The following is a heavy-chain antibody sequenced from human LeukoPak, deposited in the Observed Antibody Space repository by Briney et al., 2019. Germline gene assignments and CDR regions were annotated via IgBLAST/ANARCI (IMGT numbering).Heavy chain of an antibody. D-gene: IGHD4-23*01. V-gene: IGHV3-7*01. J-gene: IGHJ4*02. CDR1: GFTFSSSW. CDR2: INQDEI. Sequence: GGSLRLSCVASGFTFSSSWMSWVRQGPGKGLEWVASINQDEIHYVDAVRGRFTISRDNAKNSLYLQMNSLTADDTAVYYCVTHEVTVITRSTFDNWGQGTLVTVSS. CDR3: VTHEVTVITRSTFDN.